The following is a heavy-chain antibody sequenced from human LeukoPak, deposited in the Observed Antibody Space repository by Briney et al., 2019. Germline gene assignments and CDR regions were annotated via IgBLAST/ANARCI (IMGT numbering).Heavy chain of an antibody. CDR1: GGSFRGYF. D-gene: IGHD3-10*01. Sequence: SETLSLTCAIYGGSFRGYFWSWIRQPPGKGLEWIREINRSESTNDNPFLKSRHTISVGTSTNQSSLKLSSLTAADTAVYYSARGGYNYYGSGSYYPPAWGQGNLVTVSS. J-gene: IGHJ4*02. V-gene: IGHV4-34*01. CDR2: INRSEST. CDR3: ARGGYNYYGSGSYYPPA.